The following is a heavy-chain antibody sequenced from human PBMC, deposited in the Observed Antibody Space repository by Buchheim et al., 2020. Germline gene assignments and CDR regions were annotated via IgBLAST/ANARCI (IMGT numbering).Heavy chain of an antibody. J-gene: IGHJ6*03. CDR2: IKQDGSEK. CDR3: ARVPRPGLYSYGLRGYYYYMDV. D-gene: IGHD5-18*01. CDR1: GFTFSSYW. V-gene: IGHV3-7*04. Sequence: EVQLLESGGGLVQPGGSLRLSCAASGFTFSSYWMSWVRQAPGKGLEWVANIKQDGSEKYYVDSVKGRFTISRDNAKNSLYLQMNSLRAEDTAVYYCARVPRPGLYSYGLRGYYYYMDVWGKGTT.